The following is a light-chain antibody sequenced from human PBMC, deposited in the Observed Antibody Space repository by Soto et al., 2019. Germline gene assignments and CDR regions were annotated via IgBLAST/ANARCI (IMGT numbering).Light chain of an antibody. CDR3: QQYNNWPRT. J-gene: IGKJ1*01. CDR1: QSVTIN. CDR2: GPS. V-gene: IGKV3-15*01. Sequence: EIVMTQSPATLSVSPGETATLSCRATQSVTINLAWYQQKPGQAPRLLIHGPSTRATGIPARFSGSGSGTEFILTISSLQSEDFAVYYCQQYNNWPRTFGQGTKVEIK.